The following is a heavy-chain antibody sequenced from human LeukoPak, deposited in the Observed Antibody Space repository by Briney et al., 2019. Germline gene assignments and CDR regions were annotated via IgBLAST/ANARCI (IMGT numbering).Heavy chain of an antibody. CDR2: INPSGGST. Sequence: ASVKVSCKASGYTFTTYYMHWVRQAPGQGLEWMGIINPSGGSTSYAQKFQGRVTMTRDTSTSTVYMELSSLRSEDTAVYYCARDPRYDSSGYYGDAFDVWGQGTMVTVSS. CDR3: ARDPRYDSSGYYGDAFDV. CDR1: GYTFTTYY. V-gene: IGHV1-46*01. J-gene: IGHJ3*01. D-gene: IGHD3-22*01.